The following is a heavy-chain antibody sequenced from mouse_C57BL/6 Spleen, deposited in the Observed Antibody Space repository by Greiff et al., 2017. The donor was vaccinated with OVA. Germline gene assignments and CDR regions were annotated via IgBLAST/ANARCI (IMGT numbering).Heavy chain of an antibody. J-gene: IGHJ4*01. Sequence: EVKLMESGGGLVQPGGSLSLSCAASGFTFTDYYMSWVRQPPGKALEWLGFIRNKANGYTTEYSASVKGRFTISIDNSQSILYLQMNALRAEDSATYYCARYCDYDMDYWGQGTSVTVSS. D-gene: IGHD2-4*01. CDR1: GFTFTDYY. CDR2: IRNKANGYTT. V-gene: IGHV7-3*01. CDR3: ARYCDYDMDY.